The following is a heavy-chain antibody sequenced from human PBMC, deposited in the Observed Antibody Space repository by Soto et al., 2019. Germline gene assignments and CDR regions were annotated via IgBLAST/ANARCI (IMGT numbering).Heavy chain of an antibody. D-gene: IGHD3-10*01. CDR2: INTDGSNR. J-gene: IGHJ4*02. Sequence: LRLSCAASGFSFSGYWMHWVRQAPGKGLVWVSRINTDGSNRSYADSVKGRFTISRDNAKNTLYLQMNSLRVGDTAVYYCVRAAARGDDWGQGTLVTVSS. CDR1: GFSFSGYW. CDR3: VRAAARGDD. V-gene: IGHV3-74*01.